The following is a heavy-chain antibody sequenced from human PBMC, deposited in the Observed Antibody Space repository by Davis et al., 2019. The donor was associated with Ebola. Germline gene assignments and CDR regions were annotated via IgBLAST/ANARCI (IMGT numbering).Heavy chain of an antibody. D-gene: IGHD4-17*01. V-gene: IGHV4-34*01. Sequence: PSETLSLTCAVYGGSFSGYYWSWIRQPPGKGLEWIGEINHSGSTKYNPSLKSRVTISVDTSKNQFSLQLSSVTAADAAVYYCARGYGYYYYYMDVWGRGTTVTVSS. J-gene: IGHJ6*03. CDR1: GGSFSGYY. CDR2: INHSGST. CDR3: ARGYGYYYYYMDV.